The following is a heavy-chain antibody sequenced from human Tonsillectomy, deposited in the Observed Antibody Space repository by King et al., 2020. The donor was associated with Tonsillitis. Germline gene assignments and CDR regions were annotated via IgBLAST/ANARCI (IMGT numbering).Heavy chain of an antibody. V-gene: IGHV1-69*12. CDR1: GGTFSSYA. Sequence: QLVQSGAEVKKPGSSVKVSCTASGGTFSSYALNWVRQAPGQGLEWMGGIIPNFTTVNYAQKFQARITITADETTSTASMELSSLRSEASAVYYCAREARSGWSFYFDSWGQGTLVTVSS. CDR3: AREARSGWSFYFDS. D-gene: IGHD6-19*01. J-gene: IGHJ4*02. CDR2: IIPNFTTV.